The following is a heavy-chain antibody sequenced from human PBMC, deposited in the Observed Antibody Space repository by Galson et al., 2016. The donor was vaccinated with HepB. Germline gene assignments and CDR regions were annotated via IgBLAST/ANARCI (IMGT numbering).Heavy chain of an antibody. V-gene: IGHV3-21*01. Sequence: SLRLSCAASGFTFSSHSMTWVRQAPGKGLEWVSAISSSSIHIYYGDSVKGRFTISRDNAKNTVNVQLSSLRAEDTAVYYCARGGAGCTGANCARAYHGLDVWGQGTTVTVSS. J-gene: IGHJ6*02. CDR3: ARGGAGCTGANCARAYHGLDV. D-gene: IGHD2-8*02. CDR2: ISSSSIHI. CDR1: GFTFSSHS.